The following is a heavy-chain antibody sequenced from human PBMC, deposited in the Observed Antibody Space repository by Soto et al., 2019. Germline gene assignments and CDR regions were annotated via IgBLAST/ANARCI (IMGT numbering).Heavy chain of an antibody. D-gene: IGHD2-2*01. CDR3: ARAVVVTTIVVVPAAPLDV. V-gene: IGHV1-69*06. J-gene: IGHJ6*02. Sequence: SVKVSCKASGGTFSSYAISWVRQAPGQGLEWMGGIIPIFGTANYAQKFQGRVTITADKSTSTAYMELSSLRSEDTAVYYCARAVVVTTIVVVPAAPLDVWGQGTTVTV. CDR1: GGTFSSYA. CDR2: IIPIFGTA.